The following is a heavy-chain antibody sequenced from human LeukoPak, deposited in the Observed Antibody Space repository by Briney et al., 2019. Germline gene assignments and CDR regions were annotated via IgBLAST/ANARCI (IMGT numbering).Heavy chain of an antibody. CDR3: ARPYYDILTGYLDAFDI. D-gene: IGHD3-9*01. CDR2: INPNSGGT. V-gene: IGHV1-2*04. Sequence: GASVKVSCKASGYTFTGYYMHLVRQAPGQGLEWMGWINPNSGGTNYAQKFQGWVTMTRDTSISTAYMELSRLRSDDTAVYYCARPYYDILTGYLDAFDIWGQGTMVTVSS. CDR1: GYTFTGYY. J-gene: IGHJ3*02.